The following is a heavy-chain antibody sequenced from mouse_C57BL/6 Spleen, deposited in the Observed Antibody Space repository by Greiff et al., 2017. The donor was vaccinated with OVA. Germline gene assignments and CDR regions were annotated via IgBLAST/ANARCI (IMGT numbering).Heavy chain of an antibody. D-gene: IGHD2-4*01. CDR1: GYTFTSYW. Sequence: QVQLQQPGAELVKPGASVKLSCKASGYTFTSYWMHWVKQRPGQGLEWIGMIHPNSGSTNYNEKFKSKATLTVDKSSSTAYMQLSSLTSEDSAVYYCAREGYDYGGFAYWGQGTLVTVSA. J-gene: IGHJ3*01. CDR2: IHPNSGST. V-gene: IGHV1-64*01. CDR3: AREGYDYGGFAY.